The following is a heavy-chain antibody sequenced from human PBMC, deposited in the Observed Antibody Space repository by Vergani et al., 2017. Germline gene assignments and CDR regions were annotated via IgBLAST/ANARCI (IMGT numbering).Heavy chain of an antibody. CDR2: IKQDGSEK. Sequence: EVQLVESGGGLVQPGGSLRLSCAASGFTFSSYWMSWVRQAPGKGLEWVANIKQDGSEKYYVDSVKGRFTISRDNAKNSLYLQMNSLRAEETAVYFCARDRAPPSYCGGDCFLWTYDFDYWGQGTLVTVSS. CDR3: ARDRAPPSYCGGDCFLWTYDFDY. J-gene: IGHJ4*02. V-gene: IGHV3-7*03. CDR1: GFTFSSYW. D-gene: IGHD2-21*02.